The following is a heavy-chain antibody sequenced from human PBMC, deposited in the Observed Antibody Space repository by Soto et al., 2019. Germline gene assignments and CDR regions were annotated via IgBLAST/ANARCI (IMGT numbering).Heavy chain of an antibody. CDR2: ISAGGGNT. J-gene: IGHJ5*02. Sequence: EVQLLESGGGLVQPGGSLRLSCVASGFSFSTYAMSWVRQAPGKGLEWVSGISAGGGNTYYADSVGGRFTISRDNSNNTLNLQISSLGAEDTALYYCAKHFEYQLLSLFDPWGQGTLVTVSS. CDR1: GFSFSTYA. CDR3: AKHFEYQLLSLFDP. V-gene: IGHV3-23*01. D-gene: IGHD2-2*01.